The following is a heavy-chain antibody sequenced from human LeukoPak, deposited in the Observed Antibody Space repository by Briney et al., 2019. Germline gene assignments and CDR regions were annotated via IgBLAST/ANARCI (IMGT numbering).Heavy chain of an antibody. D-gene: IGHD1-1*01. J-gene: IGHJ4*02. CDR3: ARDGGHWNDVDY. CDR1: GFTFSSYS. CDR2: ISSSSGYI. Sequence: GGSLRLSCAASGFTFSSYSMNWVRQAPGKGLEWVSSISSSSGYIHYADSVKGRFTISRDNAKNSLYLQMNSLRAEDTAVYYCARDGGHWNDVDYWGQGTLVTVSS. V-gene: IGHV3-21*01.